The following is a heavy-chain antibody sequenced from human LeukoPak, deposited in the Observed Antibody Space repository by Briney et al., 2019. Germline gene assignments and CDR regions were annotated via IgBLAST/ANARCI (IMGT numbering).Heavy chain of an antibody. Sequence: ASVKVSCKASGYSFTGYCMHWVRQAPGQGLEWMGRICPETGGTNYAQKFQGRVAMTTDTTVSTAYMELSGLKSDDTAVYYCASGLNSRSSSCWGQGTRVTVSS. D-gene: IGHD6-13*01. V-gene: IGHV1-2*02. CDR2: ICPETGGT. CDR1: GYSFTGYC. J-gene: IGHJ4*02. CDR3: ASGLNSRSSSC.